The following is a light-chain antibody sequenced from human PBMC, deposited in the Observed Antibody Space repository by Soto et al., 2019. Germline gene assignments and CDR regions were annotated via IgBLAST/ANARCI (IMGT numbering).Light chain of an antibody. CDR2: GAS. V-gene: IGKV3-20*01. CDR1: QSVSSSY. CDR3: QQYGSSPRRT. J-gene: IGKJ1*01. Sequence: GLTQSPGTLSLSTGERATLSCRASQSVSSSYLAWYQQKPGQAPRLLIYGASSRATGIPDRFSGSGSGTDFTLTISRLEPEDFAVYYCQQYGSSPRRTFGQGTKVDIK.